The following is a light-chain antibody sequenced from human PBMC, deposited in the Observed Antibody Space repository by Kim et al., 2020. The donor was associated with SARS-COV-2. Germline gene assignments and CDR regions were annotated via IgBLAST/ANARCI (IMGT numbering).Light chain of an antibody. Sequence: RVTISCSGSSSNIGSNTVSWYQQLPGTAPKLRIYSNNQRPSGVPDRFSGSKSGTSASLAISGLQSEDEADYYCAAWDDSLNGHYVFGTGTKVTVL. CDR3: AAWDDSLNGHYV. J-gene: IGLJ1*01. V-gene: IGLV1-44*01. CDR2: SNN. CDR1: SSNIGSNT.